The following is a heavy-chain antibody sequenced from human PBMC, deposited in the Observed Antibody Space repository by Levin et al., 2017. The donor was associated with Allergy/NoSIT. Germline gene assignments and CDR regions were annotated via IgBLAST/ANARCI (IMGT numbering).Heavy chain of an antibody. J-gene: IGHJ4*02. V-gene: IGHV3-9*01. Sequence: GGSLRLSCAASGFTFDDYAMHWVRQAPGKGLEWVSGISWNSGSIGYADSVKGRFTISRDNAKNSLYLQMNSLRAEDTALYYCAKGYSWSSKYYFDYWGQGTLVTVSS. CDR3: AKGYSWSSKYYFDY. CDR1: GFTFDDYA. D-gene: IGHD5-18*01. CDR2: ISWNSGSI.